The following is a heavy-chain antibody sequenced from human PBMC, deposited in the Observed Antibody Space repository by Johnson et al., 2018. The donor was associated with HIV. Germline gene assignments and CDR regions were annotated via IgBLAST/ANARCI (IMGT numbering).Heavy chain of an antibody. CDR2: IKSKTDGGTT. CDR1: GFTFDDYG. V-gene: IGHV3-15*01. J-gene: IGHJ3*02. CDR3: TTDRYCSGGSCYSEAFDI. D-gene: IGHD2-15*01. Sequence: VQLVESGGGLIQPGGSLRLSCAASGFTFDDYGMSWVRQVPGKGLEWVGRIKSKTDGGTTDYAAPVKGRFTISRDDSKNTLYLQMNSLKTEDTAVYYCTTDRYCSGGSCYSEAFDIWGQGTMVTVSS.